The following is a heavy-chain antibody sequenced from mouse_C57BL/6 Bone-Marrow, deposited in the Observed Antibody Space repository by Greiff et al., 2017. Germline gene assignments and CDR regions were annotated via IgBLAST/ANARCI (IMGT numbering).Heavy chain of an antibody. J-gene: IGHJ3*01. CDR3: ALDLSWFAY. Sequence: VQLQQSGPELVKPGASVKIPCKASGYTFTDYNMDWVKQSHGQSLEWIGDINPNNGGTIYNQKFKGKATLTVDKSSSTAYRELRSLTSEDTAVYYCALDLSWFAYWGQGTLVTVSA. CDR1: GYTFTDYN. V-gene: IGHV1-18*01. CDR2: INPNNGGT.